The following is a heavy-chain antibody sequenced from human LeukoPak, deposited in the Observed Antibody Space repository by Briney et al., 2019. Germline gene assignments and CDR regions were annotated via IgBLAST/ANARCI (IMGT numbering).Heavy chain of an antibody. CDR1: GFIVTNNY. D-gene: IGHD2-8*01. Sequence: PGGSLRLSCTASGFIVTNNYINWVRQAPGKGLEWVSLVYSGGSTYYADSVKGRFTISRDNSKNMVYHQMNSLRAEDTAMYYCARDPPAVLIDTYGWGQGTLVTVSS. J-gene: IGHJ4*02. CDR3: ARDPPAVLIDTYG. V-gene: IGHV3-66*01. CDR2: VYSGGST.